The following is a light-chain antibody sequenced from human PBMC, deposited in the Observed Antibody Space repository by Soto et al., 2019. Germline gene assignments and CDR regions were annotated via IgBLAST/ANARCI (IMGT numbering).Light chain of an antibody. CDR3: ATWDDSMSGPV. CDR1: SSNIGSNY. Sequence: QSVLTQPPSASGTPGQRVTISCSGSSSNIGSNYVYWYQQLPGTATTLLIYRNSQRPSGVPDRFSGSKSGTSASLAISGLRSEDEADYYCATWDDSMSGPVFGGGTKLTVL. CDR2: RNS. J-gene: IGLJ3*02. V-gene: IGLV1-47*01.